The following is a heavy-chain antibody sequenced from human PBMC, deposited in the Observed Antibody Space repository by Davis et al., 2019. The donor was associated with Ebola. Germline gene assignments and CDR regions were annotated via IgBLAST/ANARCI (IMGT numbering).Heavy chain of an antibody. CDR2: IYHSGST. Sequence: PSETLSLTCNVSGFSISSGYYWAWIRQPPGKGLEWIGSIYHSGSTEYNPSLKSRVTISVDTSKNEFSLKLSSVTAADTAVYYCARIGCSSSSCRGFHYWGQGTLVTVSS. CDR1: GFSISSGYY. D-gene: IGHD2-2*01. V-gene: IGHV4-38-2*02. J-gene: IGHJ4*02. CDR3: ARIGCSSSSCRGFHY.